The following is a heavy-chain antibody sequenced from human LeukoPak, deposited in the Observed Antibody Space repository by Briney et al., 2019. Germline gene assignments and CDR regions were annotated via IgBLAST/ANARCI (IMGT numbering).Heavy chain of an antibody. CDR2: ISSSGSTI. D-gene: IGHD1-26*01. Sequence: GGSLRLSCAASGFTFSSYEMNWVRQAPGKGLEWVSYISSSGSTIYYADSVKGRFTISRDNAKNSLYLQMNSLRAEDTAVYYCARDFRIRGAVNWFDPWGQGTLVTVPS. J-gene: IGHJ5*02. CDR1: GFTFSSYE. V-gene: IGHV3-48*03. CDR3: ARDFRIRGAVNWFDP.